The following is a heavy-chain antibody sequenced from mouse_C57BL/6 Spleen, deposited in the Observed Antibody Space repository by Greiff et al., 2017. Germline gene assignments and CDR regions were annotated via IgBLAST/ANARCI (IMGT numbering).Heavy chain of an antibody. V-gene: IGHV5-17*01. CDR1: GFTFSDYG. Sequence: EVKLQESGGGLVKPGGSLKLSCAASGFTFSDYGMHWVRQAPEKGLEWVAYISSGSSTIYYADTVKGRFPISRDNAKNTLILQMTSLRSEDTAMYYCARDSNYDAMDYWGQGTSVTVSS. CDR3: ARDSNYDAMDY. D-gene: IGHD2-5*01. J-gene: IGHJ4*01. CDR2: ISSGSSTI.